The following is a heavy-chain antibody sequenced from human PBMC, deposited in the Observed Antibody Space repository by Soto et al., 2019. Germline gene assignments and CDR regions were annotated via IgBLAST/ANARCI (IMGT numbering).Heavy chain of an antibody. CDR2: ISSSSSYI. CDR3: AREYESSSARRAFDI. CDR1: GFTFSSYS. J-gene: IGHJ3*02. Sequence: GGSLRLSCAASGFTFSSYSMNWVRQAPGKGLEWVSSISSSSSYIYYADSVKDRFTISRDNAKNSLYLQMNSLRAEDTAVYYCAREYESSSARRAFDIWGQGTMVTVSS. D-gene: IGHD6-6*01. V-gene: IGHV3-21*01.